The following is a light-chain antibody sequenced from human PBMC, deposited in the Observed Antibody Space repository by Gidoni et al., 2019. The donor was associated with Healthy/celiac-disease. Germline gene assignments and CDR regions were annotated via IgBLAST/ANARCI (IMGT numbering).Light chain of an antibody. CDR3: QQRSNWPPYT. V-gene: IGKV3-11*01. CDR1: QSVSSY. Sequence: EIVLTQSPAPLSLSPGERATLSCRASQSVSSYLAWYQQKPGQAPRLLIYDASNRATGIPARCSGSGSGTDVTLTISSLEPEDFAVYYCQQRSNWPPYTFGQGTKLEIK. CDR2: DAS. J-gene: IGKJ2*01.